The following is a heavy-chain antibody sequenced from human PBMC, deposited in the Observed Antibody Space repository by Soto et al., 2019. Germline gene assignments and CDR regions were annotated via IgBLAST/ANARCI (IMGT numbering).Heavy chain of an antibody. J-gene: IGHJ5*02. CDR3: AHIPNYSKYDWFDP. D-gene: IGHD3-10*01. Sequence: QITLKESGPTLVKPTQTLTLTCTFSGFSLTTRGVGVGWIRQPPGKALECLALIYWDDDKRYSPSLQSRLSITKDTSNNQVVLTMTNVDPVDTATYYCAHIPNYSKYDWFDPWGQGTLVSVSS. CDR2: IYWDDDK. V-gene: IGHV2-5*02. CDR1: GFSLTTRGVG.